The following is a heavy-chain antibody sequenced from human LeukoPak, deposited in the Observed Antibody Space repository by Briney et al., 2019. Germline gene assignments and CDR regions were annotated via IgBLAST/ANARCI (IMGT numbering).Heavy chain of an antibody. CDR3: ARGGDIVVVPANGGLDV. CDR2: ISAYNGNT. V-gene: IGHV1-18*01. J-gene: IGHJ6*04. CDR1: GYTFTSYG. Sequence: ASVEVSCKASGYTFTSYGISWVRQAPGQGLEWMGWISAYNGNTNYAQKLQGRVTMTTDTSTSTAYMELRSLRSDDTAVYYCARGGDIVVVPANGGLDVWGKGTTVTVSS. D-gene: IGHD2-2*01.